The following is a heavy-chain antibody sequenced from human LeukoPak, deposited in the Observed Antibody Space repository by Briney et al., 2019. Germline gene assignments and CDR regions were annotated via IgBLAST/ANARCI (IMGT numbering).Heavy chain of an antibody. CDR2: ISPYNSNT. V-gene: IGHV1-18*01. J-gene: IGHJ5*02. CDR1: GYTFINYG. CDR3: ARDGFGELNWFDP. Sequence: ASVKVSCKASGYTFINYGISWVRQAPGQGLEWMGWISPYNSNTNYAQKLQGRVTMTTDTSTSTAYMELRSLTSDDTAVYYCARDGFGELNWFDPWGQGTLVTVSS. D-gene: IGHD3-10*01.